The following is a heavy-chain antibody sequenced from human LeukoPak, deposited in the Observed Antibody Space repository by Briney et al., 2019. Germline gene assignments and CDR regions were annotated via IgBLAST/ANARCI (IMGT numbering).Heavy chain of an antibody. V-gene: IGHV4-39*01. Sequence: PSETLSLTCTVSGASISSNSHYWAWIRQPPGKGLEWIASVYFTGSTYYNPSLKSRVSISIDTSKNQFSVNLTSVTAADTAVYYRASRRRDIAVYYFDSWGQGTLVTVSS. CDR2: VYFTGST. CDR1: GASISSNSHY. CDR3: ASRRRDIAVYYFDS. J-gene: IGHJ4*02. D-gene: IGHD6-19*01.